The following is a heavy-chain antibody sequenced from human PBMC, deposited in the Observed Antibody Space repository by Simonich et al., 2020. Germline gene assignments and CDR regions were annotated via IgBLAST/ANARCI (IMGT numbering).Heavy chain of an antibody. CDR3: ARGPGIYYYYGMDV. V-gene: IGHV1-2*06. CDR1: GYTFTGYY. Sequence: GAEVKKPGASVKVSCKASGYTFTGYYMHWVRQAPGQGLEWMGRINPNSGGTNYAQTFQGRVTMTMDTSISTAYMELSRLRSDDTAVYYCARGPGIYYYYGMDVWGQGTTVTVSS. J-gene: IGHJ6*02. D-gene: IGHD3-10*01. CDR2: INPNSGGT.